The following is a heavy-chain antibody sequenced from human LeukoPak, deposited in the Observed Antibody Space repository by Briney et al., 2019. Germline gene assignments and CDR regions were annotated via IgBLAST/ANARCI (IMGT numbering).Heavy chain of an antibody. CDR1: GFTFSSHG. Sequence: GGTLRLSCAASGFTFSSHGMSWVRQAPGKGLEWVSTISGSGDNAYYADSVKGRFTISRDNSKNTLYLQMNSLRAEDTAVYYCARVTYGSGTYGAFDYWGQGTLVTVSS. V-gene: IGHV3-23*01. D-gene: IGHD3-10*01. CDR2: ISGSGDNA. J-gene: IGHJ4*02. CDR3: ARVTYGSGTYGAFDY.